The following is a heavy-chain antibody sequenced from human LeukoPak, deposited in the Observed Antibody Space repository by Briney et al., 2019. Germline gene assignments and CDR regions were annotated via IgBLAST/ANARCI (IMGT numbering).Heavy chain of an antibody. J-gene: IGHJ6*03. CDR2: ISYDGSNK. V-gene: IGHV3-30*18. Sequence: GGSLRLSCAASGFTFSSYEMNWVRQAPGKGLEWVAVISYDGSNKYYADSVKGRFTISRDNSKNTLYLQMNSLRAEDTAVYYCAKDWRYYDILTGYYDYYYMDVWGKGTTVTVSS. CDR1: GFTFSSYE. D-gene: IGHD3-9*01. CDR3: AKDWRYYDILTGYYDYYYMDV.